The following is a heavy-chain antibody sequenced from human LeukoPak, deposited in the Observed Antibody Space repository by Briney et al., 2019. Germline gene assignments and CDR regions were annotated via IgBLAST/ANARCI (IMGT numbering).Heavy chain of an antibody. D-gene: IGHD1-7*01. CDR1: GGTFSSYA. V-gene: IGHV1-69*05. CDR2: IIPIFGTA. J-gene: IGHJ4*02. CDR3: ARSLNNWNFRYYFDY. Sequence: SVKVSCKASGGTFSSYAISWVRQAPGQGLEWMGRIIPIFGTANYAQKFQGRVTITTDESTSTAYMELSSLRSEDTAVYYCARSLNNWNFRYYFDYWGQGTLVTVSS.